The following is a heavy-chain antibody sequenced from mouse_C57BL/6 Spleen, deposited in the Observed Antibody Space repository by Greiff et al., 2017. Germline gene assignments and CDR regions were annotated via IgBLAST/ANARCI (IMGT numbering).Heavy chain of an antibody. D-gene: IGHD1-1*01. J-gene: IGHJ1*03. V-gene: IGHV1-74*01. CDR3: AAHYYGSSYGGFDV. CDR1: GYTFTSYW. CDR2: IHPSDSDT. Sequence: QVQLQQPGAELVKPGASVKVSCKASGYTFTSYWMHWVKQRPGQGLEWIGRIHPSDSDTNYNQKFKGKATLTVDKSSSTAYMQRGSQTSEDSAVYYCAAHYYGSSYGGFDVWGTRTTVTVSS.